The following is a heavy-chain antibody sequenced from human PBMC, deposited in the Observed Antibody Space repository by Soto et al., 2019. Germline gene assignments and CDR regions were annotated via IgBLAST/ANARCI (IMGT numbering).Heavy chain of an antibody. CDR3: LRPLDTAMVQAYYGMDV. D-gene: IGHD5-18*01. Sequence: ASVKVSCKASGYTFTSYAMHWVRQAPGQRLEWMGWINAGNGNTKYSQKFQGRVTITRDTSASTAYMELSSLRSEDTAVYYCLRPLDTAMVQAYYGMDVWGQGTTVTVSS. J-gene: IGHJ6*02. CDR1: GYTFTSYA. V-gene: IGHV1-3*01. CDR2: INAGNGNT.